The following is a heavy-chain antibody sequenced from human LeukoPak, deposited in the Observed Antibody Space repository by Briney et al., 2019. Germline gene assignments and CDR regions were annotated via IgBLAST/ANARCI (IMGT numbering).Heavy chain of an antibody. D-gene: IGHD6-19*01. V-gene: IGHV4-34*01. J-gene: IGHJ4*02. CDR2: INHSGST. CDR3: ARHNRGSGWYYY. Sequence: SETLPLTCAVYGGSFSGYYWSWIRQPPGKGLEWIGEINHSGSTNYNPSLKSRVTISVDTSKNQFSLKLSSVTAADTAVYYCARHNRGSGWYYYWGQGTLVTVSS. CDR1: GGSFSGYY.